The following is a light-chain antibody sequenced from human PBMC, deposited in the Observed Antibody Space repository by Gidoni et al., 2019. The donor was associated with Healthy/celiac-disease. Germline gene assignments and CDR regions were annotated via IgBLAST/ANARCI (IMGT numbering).Light chain of an antibody. V-gene: IGKV3-15*01. CDR1: QSVSSN. CDR3: QQYHNWWT. Sequence: EIVMTQSPATLSMSPGESATLSCTASQSVSSNFAWYQQKPGQAPRLLIYGASTRATGIPARFRGSGSGTEFTLTISSLQSEDFAVYYCQQYHNWWTFGQGTKVEIK. J-gene: IGKJ1*01. CDR2: GAS.